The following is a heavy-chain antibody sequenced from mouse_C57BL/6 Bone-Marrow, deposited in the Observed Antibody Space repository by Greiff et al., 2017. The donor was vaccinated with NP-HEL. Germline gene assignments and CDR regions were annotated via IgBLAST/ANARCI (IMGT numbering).Heavy chain of an antibody. CDR1: GFNIKDYY. D-gene: IGHD2-3*01. Sequence: EVKLMESGAELVKPGASVKLSCTASGFNIKDYYMHWVKQRTEQGLEWIGRIDPEDGETKYAPQFQGKATITADTSSNTAYLQLSSLTSEDTAVDYCARRGGLLAWFAYWGQGTLVTVSA. J-gene: IGHJ3*01. CDR3: ARRGGLLAWFAY. CDR2: IDPEDGET. V-gene: IGHV14-2*01.